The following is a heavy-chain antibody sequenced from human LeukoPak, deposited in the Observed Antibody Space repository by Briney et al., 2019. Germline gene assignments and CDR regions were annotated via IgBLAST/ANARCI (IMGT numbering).Heavy chain of an antibody. D-gene: IGHD6-13*01. CDR1: GDSIISYY. Sequence: PSETLSLTCTVSGDSIISYYWSWIRQPPGKGLEWIGNIYYSGSTNYNPSLKSRVTISVDMSKNQFSLKLDSVTAADTAVYYCARVSSGIAACTHYYYYMDVWGKGTTVTVSS. V-gene: IGHV4-59*01. CDR2: IYYSGST. J-gene: IGHJ6*03. CDR3: ARVSSGIAACTHYYYYMDV.